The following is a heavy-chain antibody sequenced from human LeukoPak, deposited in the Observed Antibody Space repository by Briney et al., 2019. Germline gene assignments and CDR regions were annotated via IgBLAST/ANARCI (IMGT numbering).Heavy chain of an antibody. J-gene: IGHJ5*02. CDR2: ISSSSSYI. V-gene: IGHV3-21*01. CDR3: ARAVREGWFGDKAENWFDP. Sequence: GESLKISCAASGFTFSSYSMNWVRQAPGKGLEWVSSISSSSSYIYYADSVKGRFTISRDNAKNSLYLQMNSLRAEDTAVYYCARAVREGWFGDKAENWFDPWGQGTLVTVSS. CDR1: GFTFSSYS. D-gene: IGHD3-10*01.